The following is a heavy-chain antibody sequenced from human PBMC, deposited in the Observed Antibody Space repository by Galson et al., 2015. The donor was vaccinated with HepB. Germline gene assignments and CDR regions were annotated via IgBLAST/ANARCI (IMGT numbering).Heavy chain of an antibody. J-gene: IGHJ4*02. V-gene: IGHV3-30*04. Sequence: SLRLSCAASGFTFENHGFHWVRQTPGTGLEWVAGISHDGSVKNYAESVKGRFTISRDNSKNTVYLQMNSLRAEDTTVYFCARDRWLLGAYYFDSWGQGALVTVSS. CDR2: ISHDGSVK. D-gene: IGHD5-24*01. CDR3: ARDRWLLGAYYFDS. CDR1: GFTFENHG.